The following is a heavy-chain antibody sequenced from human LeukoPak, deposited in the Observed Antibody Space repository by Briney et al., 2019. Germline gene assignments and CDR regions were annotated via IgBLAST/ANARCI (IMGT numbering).Heavy chain of an antibody. CDR2: ITSSGST. CDR3: AKDLYGDYDFDC. V-gene: IGHV3-23*01. Sequence: PGGSLRLSCAASGFTFNNYARNWVRQAPGKGLEWVSVITSSGSTYYADSVKGRFTISRDNSKNTLYLQMNSLRAEDTAIYYCAKDLYGDYDFDCWGRGTLVPVSS. D-gene: IGHD4-17*01. CDR1: GFTFNNYA. J-gene: IGHJ4*02.